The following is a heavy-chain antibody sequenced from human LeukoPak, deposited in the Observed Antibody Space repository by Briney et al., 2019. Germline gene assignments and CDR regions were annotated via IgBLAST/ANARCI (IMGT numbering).Heavy chain of an antibody. D-gene: IGHD3-22*01. J-gene: IGHJ3*02. CDR2: ISSSGSTI. V-gene: IGHV3-11*01. CDR3: ARDKGYITMISLGPAFDI. Sequence: GGSLRLSCAASGFTFSDYYMSWIRQAPGKGLEWVSYISSSGSTIYYADSVKGQFTISRDNAKNSLYLQMNSLRAEDTAVYYCARDKGYITMISLGPAFDIWGQGTMVTVSS. CDR1: GFTFSDYY.